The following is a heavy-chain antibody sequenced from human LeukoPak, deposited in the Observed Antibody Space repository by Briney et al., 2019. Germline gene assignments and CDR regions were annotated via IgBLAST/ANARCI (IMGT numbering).Heavy chain of an antibody. CDR2: INHSGST. CDR3: ARGKLWFGELLSANDY. Sequence: PSETLSLTCAVYGGSFSGYYWSWIRQPPGKGLERIGEINHSGSTNYNPSPKSRVTISVDTSKNQFSLKLSSVTAADTAVYYCARGKLWFGELLSANDYWGQGTLVTVSS. V-gene: IGHV4-34*01. CDR1: GGSFSGYY. J-gene: IGHJ4*02. D-gene: IGHD3-10*01.